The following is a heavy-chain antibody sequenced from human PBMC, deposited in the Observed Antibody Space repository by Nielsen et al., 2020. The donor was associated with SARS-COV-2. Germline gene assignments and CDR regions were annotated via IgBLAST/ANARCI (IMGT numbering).Heavy chain of an antibody. CDR3: AREHYADSAGSYLYGMDV. V-gene: IGHV1-69*06. D-gene: IGHD4-17*01. Sequence: SVKVSCKASGGTFSSYAISWVRQAPGQGLEWMGGIIPIFGTANYAQKFQGRVTITADKSTSTAYMDLSRLRSDDTAVYYCAREHYADSAGSYLYGMDVWGQGTTVTVSS. CDR1: GGTFSSYA. CDR2: IIPIFGTA. J-gene: IGHJ6*02.